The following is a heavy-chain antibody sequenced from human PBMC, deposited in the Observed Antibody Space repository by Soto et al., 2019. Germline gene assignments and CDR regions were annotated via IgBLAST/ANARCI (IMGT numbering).Heavy chain of an antibody. V-gene: IGHV4-34*01. J-gene: IGHJ5*02. Sequence: TLSLTCAVYGGSFSGYYWSWIRQPPGKGLEWIGEINHSGSTNYNPSLKSRVTISVDTSKNQFSLKLSSVTAADTAVYYCARVVVAPTTVTNWFDPWGQGTLVTVSS. CDR2: INHSGST. CDR3: ARVVVAPTTVTNWFDP. CDR1: GGSFSGYY. D-gene: IGHD4-17*01.